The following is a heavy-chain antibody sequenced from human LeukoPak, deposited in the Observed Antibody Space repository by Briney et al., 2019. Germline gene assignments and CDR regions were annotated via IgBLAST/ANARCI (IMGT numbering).Heavy chain of an antibody. CDR1: GFTFSTYG. CDR3: AKELWFGEFRDFDY. V-gene: IGHV3-30*02. J-gene: IGHJ4*02. D-gene: IGHD3-10*01. Sequence: GGSLRLSCAASGFTFSTYGMHWVRQAPGKGLEWVALIRYDGSNKFYADSVKGRFTISRDNSKNTLYLQMNSLRAEDTAVYYCAKELWFGEFRDFDYWGQGTLVTVSS. CDR2: IRYDGSNK.